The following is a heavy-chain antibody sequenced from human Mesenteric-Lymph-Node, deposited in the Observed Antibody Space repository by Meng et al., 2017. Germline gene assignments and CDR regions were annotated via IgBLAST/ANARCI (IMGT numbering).Heavy chain of an antibody. D-gene: IGHD3-10*01. Sequence: HVEVILSCSEFKKPGAPFSFSCKASGATFTRYSTNWVRQAPGQGLEWMGWINTNTGNPTSAQGFTGRFLFSLDTSVSTAYLHILNLKAEDTAMYYCARDDTYGSLDYWGQGTLVTVSS. V-gene: IGHV7-4-1*01. CDR3: ARDDTYGSLDY. CDR1: GATFTRYS. CDR2: INTNTGNP. J-gene: IGHJ4*02.